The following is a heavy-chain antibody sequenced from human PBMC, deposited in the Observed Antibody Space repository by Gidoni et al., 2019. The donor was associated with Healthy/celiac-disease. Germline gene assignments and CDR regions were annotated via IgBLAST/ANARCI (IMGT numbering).Heavy chain of an antibody. Sequence: QVQLQQWGAGLLKPSETLSLTCAVYGGSFSGYYWSWIRQPPGKGLELIGEINHSGSTNYNPSLKSRVTISVDTSKNQFSLKLSPVTAADTAVSYCASARSITMVRGVIRGSWFDPWGQGTLVTVSS. CDR2: INHSGST. J-gene: IGHJ5*02. CDR3: ASARSITMVRGVIRGSWFDP. D-gene: IGHD3-10*01. CDR1: GGSFSGYY. V-gene: IGHV4-34*01.